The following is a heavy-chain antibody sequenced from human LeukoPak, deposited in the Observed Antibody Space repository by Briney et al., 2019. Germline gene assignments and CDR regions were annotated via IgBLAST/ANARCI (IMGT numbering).Heavy chain of an antibody. CDR1: GFTFSTYG. D-gene: IGHD5-18*01. Sequence: GGSLRLSCAASGFTFSTYGMSWVRQAPGKGLEWISSISPSGDITYYADSVKGRFAISRDSSKATLYVQMNSLRAEDTAIYFCTRGWVQPDYWGQGTRVTVSS. V-gene: IGHV3-23*01. J-gene: IGHJ4*02. CDR2: ISPSGDIT. CDR3: TRGWVQPDY.